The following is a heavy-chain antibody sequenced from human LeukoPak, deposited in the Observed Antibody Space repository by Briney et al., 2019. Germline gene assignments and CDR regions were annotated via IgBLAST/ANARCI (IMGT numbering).Heavy chain of an antibody. CDR1: GFTFSSYA. V-gene: IGHV3-30*01. Sequence: GGSLRLSCAASGFTFSSYAMHWVRQAPGKGLEWVAVISYDGSNKYYADSVKGRFTISRDNSKNTLYLQVNSLRAEDTAVYYCARGESSGQYFDYWGQGTLVTVSS. CDR3: ARGESSGQYFDY. CDR2: ISYDGSNK. J-gene: IGHJ4*02.